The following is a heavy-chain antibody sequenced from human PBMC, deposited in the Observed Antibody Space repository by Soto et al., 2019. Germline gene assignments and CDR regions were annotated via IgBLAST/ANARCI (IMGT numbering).Heavy chain of an antibody. D-gene: IGHD3-9*01. J-gene: IGHJ5*02. V-gene: IGHV4-34*01. CDR1: CGSFSGYY. CDR2: INHSGST. CDR3: ARSFTVLRYFDWSNNWFDP. Sequence: SETLSLTCAVYCGSFSGYYWSWIRQPPGKGLEWIGEINHSGSTNYNPSLKSRVTISVDTSKNQFSLKLSSVTAADTAVYYCARSFTVLRYFDWSNNWFDPWGQGTLVTVSS.